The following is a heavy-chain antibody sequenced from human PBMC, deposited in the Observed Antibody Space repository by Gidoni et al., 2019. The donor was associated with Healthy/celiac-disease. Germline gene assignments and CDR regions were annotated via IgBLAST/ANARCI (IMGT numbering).Heavy chain of an antibody. J-gene: IGHJ4*02. Sequence: QVQLQQWGAGLLKPSETLSLPCAVYGGSFSGYYWSWIRQPPGKGLGWIGEINHSGSTNYNPFLKSRVTISVDTSKNQFSLKLSSVTAADTAVYYCARGGGKAVAGPGDYWGQGTLVTVSS. CDR3: ARGGGKAVAGPGDY. D-gene: IGHD6-19*01. CDR1: GGSFSGYY. V-gene: IGHV4-34*01. CDR2: INHSGST.